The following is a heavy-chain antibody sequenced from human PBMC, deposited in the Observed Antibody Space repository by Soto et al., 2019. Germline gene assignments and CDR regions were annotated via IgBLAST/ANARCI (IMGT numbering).Heavy chain of an antibody. J-gene: IGHJ4*02. V-gene: IGHV3-15*07. CDR2: IKSKANGGTT. CDR1: GFTFSDAW. Sequence: EVQLVESGGGLIKPGASLRLSCVASGFTFSDAWMKWVRHAPGKGLEWVGRIKSKANGGTTDYAAPLKGRATIFRDDSKSPVYLQMARLNTEDSEVNYSAYYRDSSCFRDFDYWGQGTLVTVSS. D-gene: IGHD3-22*01. CDR3: AYYRDSSCFRDFDY.